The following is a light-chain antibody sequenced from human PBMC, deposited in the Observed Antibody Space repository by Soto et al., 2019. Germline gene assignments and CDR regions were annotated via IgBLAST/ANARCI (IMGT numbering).Light chain of an antibody. V-gene: IGLV2-8*01. CDR1: SSDIGAYDY. J-gene: IGLJ1*01. CDR3: SSYAGSSTVV. Sequence: QSALTQPPSASGSPGQSVTISCTGTSSDIGAYDYVSWYQQYPGKAPRLIIYEVRHRPSGVPDRFSGSKSGNTASLTVSGLQAEDEADYYCSSYAGSSTVVFGTGTKVTVL. CDR2: EVR.